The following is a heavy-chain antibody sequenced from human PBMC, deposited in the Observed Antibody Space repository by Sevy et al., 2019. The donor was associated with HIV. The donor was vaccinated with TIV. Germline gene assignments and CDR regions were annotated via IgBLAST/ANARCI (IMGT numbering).Heavy chain of an antibody. J-gene: IGHJ4*02. D-gene: IGHD1-1*01. V-gene: IGHV3-49*04. Sequence: GGSLRLSCTTSGFTFGDYAMNWVRQAPGKGLEWVAFLKSKADGGTVDHAASVKGRFTISRDDSKSIAYLQMNDLTTEDTGVYYWTRWKGWQSIFDYWGQGALVTVSS. CDR2: LKSKADGGTV. CDR1: GFTFGDYA. CDR3: TRWKGWQSIFDY.